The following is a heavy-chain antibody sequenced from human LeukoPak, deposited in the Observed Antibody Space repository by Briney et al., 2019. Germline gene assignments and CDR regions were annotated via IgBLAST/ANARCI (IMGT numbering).Heavy chain of an antibody. J-gene: IGHJ4*02. D-gene: IGHD3-22*01. CDR1: GDSISNYY. V-gene: IGHV4-4*07. CDR3: ARGPGVYYDSSGYYY. Sequence: SETLSLTCSVFGDSISNYYWSWIRQSAGKGLEWIGRIYSSGSTDYNPSLKSRVSMSVDTSKNEFSLKLSSVTAADTAVYYCARGPGVYYDSSGYYYWGQGTLVTVSS. CDR2: IYSSGST.